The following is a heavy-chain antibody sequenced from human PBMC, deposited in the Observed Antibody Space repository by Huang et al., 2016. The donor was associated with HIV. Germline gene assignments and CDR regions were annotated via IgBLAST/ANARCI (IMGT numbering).Heavy chain of an antibody. CDR2: INPSDGNA. Sequence: QVQLVQSGAEVKKPGASVRVSCKASGYTFTNYWLHWVRQAPAQGLEWMGMINPSDGNAVYAQMFRGRVTTTRDTSTSIVYMELTRLTSEDTAVYYCARGGSSWYEGDHWGQGTLVTVSS. CDR1: GYTFTNYW. V-gene: IGHV1-46*01. D-gene: IGHD6-13*01. J-gene: IGHJ4*02. CDR3: ARGGSSWYEGDH.